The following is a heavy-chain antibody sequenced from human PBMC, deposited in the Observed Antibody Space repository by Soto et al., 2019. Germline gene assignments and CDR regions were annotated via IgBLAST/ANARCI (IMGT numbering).Heavy chain of an antibody. CDR1: GFTFSSYG. J-gene: IGHJ4*02. Sequence: PGGSLRLSCAAFGFTFSSYGMHWVRQAPGKGLEWVAVIWYDGSNKYYADAVKGRFSISRDNSKNTLELEMNSLRAEDTAVYYCARDYMRYSRSSSLLIDYWGQGTLVTVSS. V-gene: IGHV3-33*01. CDR3: ARDYMRYSRSSSLLIDY. D-gene: IGHD6-13*01. CDR2: IWYDGSNK.